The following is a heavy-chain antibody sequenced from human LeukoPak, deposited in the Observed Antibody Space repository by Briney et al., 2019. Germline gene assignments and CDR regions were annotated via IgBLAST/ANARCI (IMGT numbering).Heavy chain of an antibody. CDR2: ISSSGSTI. V-gene: IGHV3-48*03. CDR1: GFTFSSYE. J-gene: IGHJ4*02. D-gene: IGHD6-6*01. CDR3: ARVYRSSSGPTLDY. Sequence: QSGGSLRLSCAASGFTFSSYEMNWVRQAPGKGLEWFSYISSSGSTIYYADSVKGRFTISRDNAKNSLYLQMNSLRAEDTAVYYCARVYRSSSGPTLDYWGQGTLVTVSS.